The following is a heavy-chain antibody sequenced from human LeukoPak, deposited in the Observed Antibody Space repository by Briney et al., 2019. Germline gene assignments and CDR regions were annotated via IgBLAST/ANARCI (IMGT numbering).Heavy chain of an antibody. V-gene: IGHV4-34*01. CDR3: ARLRGYYGSGSYYSY. CDR1: GGSFSGYY. CDR2: INHSGST. Sequence: PSETLSLTCAVYGGSFSGYYWSWIRQPPGKGLEWIGEINHSGSTNYNPSLKSRVTISVDTSKNQFSLKLSSVTAADTAVYYCARLRGYYGSGSYYSYWGQGTLVTVSS. D-gene: IGHD3-10*01. J-gene: IGHJ4*02.